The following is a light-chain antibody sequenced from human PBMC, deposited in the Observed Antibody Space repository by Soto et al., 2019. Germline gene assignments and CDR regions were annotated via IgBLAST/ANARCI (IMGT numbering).Light chain of an antibody. J-gene: IGLJ1*01. CDR1: TSDVGGYNY. CDR2: EVS. V-gene: IGLV2-14*01. CDR3: SSYTSSTTYV. Sequence: QSVLTQPASVSGSPGQSITISCTGTTSDVGGYNYVSWYQQHPGTAPKLMIFEVSNRPSGVSYRFSGSKSGNTASLTISGLQADDEADYYCSSYTSSTTYVFGTGTKLTVL.